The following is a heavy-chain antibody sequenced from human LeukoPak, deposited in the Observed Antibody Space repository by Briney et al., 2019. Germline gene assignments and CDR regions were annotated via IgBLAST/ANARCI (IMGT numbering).Heavy chain of an antibody. D-gene: IGHD2-15*01. CDR3: AKARGFCSGGSCYNPFDP. CDR2: IWYDGSNK. V-gene: IGHV3-33*06. CDR1: GFTFSNYG. J-gene: IGHJ5*02. Sequence: PGGSLRLSCAASGFTFSNYGMHWVRQAPGKGLEWVAVIWYDGSNKYYADSVKGRFTISRDYSKNTLYVQMNSLRAEDTAVYYCAKARGFCSGGSCYNPFDPWGQGTLVTVSS.